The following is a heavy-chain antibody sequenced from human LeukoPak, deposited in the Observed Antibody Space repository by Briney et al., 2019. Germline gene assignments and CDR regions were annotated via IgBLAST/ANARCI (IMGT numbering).Heavy chain of an antibody. CDR2: ISTSSYYI. D-gene: IGHD2-15*01. CDR1: GFTLRSHN. Sequence: PGGSLRLSCAASGFTLRSHNMHWVRQAPGKGLEWVSYISTSSYYIYYADSVKGRFTISRDDAKNSLFLQMNSLRAEDTAIYYCARDASGSFTGLIDSWGQGTLVTVSS. CDR3: ARDASGSFTGLIDS. J-gene: IGHJ4*02. V-gene: IGHV3-21*01.